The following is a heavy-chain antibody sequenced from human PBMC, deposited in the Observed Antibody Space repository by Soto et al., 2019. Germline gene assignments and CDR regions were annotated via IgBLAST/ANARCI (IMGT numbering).Heavy chain of an antibody. D-gene: IGHD2-2*01. Sequence: PGESLKISCKGSGYSFTSYWIGWVRQMPGKGLEWMGIIYPGDSDTRYSPSFQGQVTISADKSISTAYLQWSSLKASDTAMYYCARLSCSSTSCYPPENWFDPWGQGTLVTVSS. V-gene: IGHV5-51*01. CDR2: IYPGDSDT. CDR3: ARLSCSSTSCYPPENWFDP. J-gene: IGHJ5*02. CDR1: GYSFTSYW.